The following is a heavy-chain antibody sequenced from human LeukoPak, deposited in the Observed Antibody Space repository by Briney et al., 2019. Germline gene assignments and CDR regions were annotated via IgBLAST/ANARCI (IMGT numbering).Heavy chain of an antibody. Sequence: GASVKVSCKASGGTFSSYAISWVRQAPGQGLEWMGGIIPIFGTANYAQKFQGRVTITADESTSTAYMELSSLRSEDTAVYYCARGEVDRLQLLSRRGGVFDYWGQGTLVTVSS. V-gene: IGHV1-69*13. CDR3: ARGEVDRLQLLSRRGGVFDY. D-gene: IGHD5-24*01. J-gene: IGHJ4*02. CDR1: GGTFSSYA. CDR2: IIPIFGTA.